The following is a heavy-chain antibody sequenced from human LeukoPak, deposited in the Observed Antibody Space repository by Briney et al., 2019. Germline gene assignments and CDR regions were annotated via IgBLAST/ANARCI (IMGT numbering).Heavy chain of an antibody. CDR2: IQSKTAGGTA. D-gene: IGHD5-18*01. CDR3: TTGGYSYHYLYVN. Sequence: GGSLRLSCAASGLTFSDAWMTWVRQAPGKGLEWVGHIQSKTAGGTADYAAPVKGRFTISRDDSKNTLYLQMNSLKIEDTAVYYCTTGGYSYHYLYVNWGQGTLVSVSS. V-gene: IGHV3-15*01. CDR1: GLTFSDAW. J-gene: IGHJ4*02.